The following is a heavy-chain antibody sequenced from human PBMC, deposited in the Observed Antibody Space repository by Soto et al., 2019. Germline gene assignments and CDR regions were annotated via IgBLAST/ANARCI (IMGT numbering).Heavy chain of an antibody. CDR2: FDPEDGET. CDR3: ARDYASSSYRRPPEVNWFDP. Sequence: ASVKVSCKVSGYTLTELSMHWVRQAPGKGLEWMGGFDPEDGETIYAQKFQGRVTMTEDTSTDTAYMELSSLRSEDTAVYYCARDYASSSYRRPPEVNWFDPWGQGTLVTVSS. CDR1: GYTLTELS. V-gene: IGHV1-24*01. D-gene: IGHD6-13*01. J-gene: IGHJ5*02.